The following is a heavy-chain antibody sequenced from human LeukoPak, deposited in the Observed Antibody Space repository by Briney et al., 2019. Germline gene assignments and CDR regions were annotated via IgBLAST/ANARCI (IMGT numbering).Heavy chain of an antibody. D-gene: IGHD3-3*01. CDR2: ISGSGGST. CDR1: GFTFSSYV. V-gene: IGHV3-23*01. Sequence: GGSLRLSCAASGFTFSSYVMSWVRQAPGKGLEWVSAISGSGGSTYYADSVKGRFTISRDNSKNTLYLQMNSLRAEDTAVYYCAKDLEDYDFWSGYSTPFDYWGQGTLVTVSS. CDR3: AKDLEDYDFWSGYSTPFDY. J-gene: IGHJ4*02.